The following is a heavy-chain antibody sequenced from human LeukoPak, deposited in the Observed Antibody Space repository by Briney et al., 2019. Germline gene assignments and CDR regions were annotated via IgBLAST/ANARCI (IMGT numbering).Heavy chain of an antibody. CDR3: ARVKDHRGIAVAGSDY. V-gene: IGHV3-21*01. Sequence: PGGTLRLSCAASGFTFSSYGMNWVRQAPGKGLEWVASISTSSSYIYYADSLKGRFTISRDNAKNSMYLQMNSLRTEDTAVYYCARVKDHRGIAVAGSDYWGQGTLVTVSS. CDR1: GFTFSSYG. CDR2: ISTSSSYI. D-gene: IGHD6-13*01. J-gene: IGHJ4*02.